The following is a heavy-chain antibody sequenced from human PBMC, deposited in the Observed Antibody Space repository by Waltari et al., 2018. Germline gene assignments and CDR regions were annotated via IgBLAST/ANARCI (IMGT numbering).Heavy chain of an antibody. CDR2: SSSSSSYI. CDR3: AREQSGGYYYDSSGQIDY. V-gene: IGHV3-21*01. CDR1: GFTFSSYS. Sequence: EVQLVESGGGLVKPGGSLRLSCAASGFTFSSYSMNWVSQAPGKGLGWVSSSSSSSSYIYYADTVKGRCTISRDNAKNSLYLQMNSLRAEDTAGYYCAREQSGGYYYDSSGQIDYWGQGTLVTVSS. J-gene: IGHJ4*02. D-gene: IGHD3-22*01.